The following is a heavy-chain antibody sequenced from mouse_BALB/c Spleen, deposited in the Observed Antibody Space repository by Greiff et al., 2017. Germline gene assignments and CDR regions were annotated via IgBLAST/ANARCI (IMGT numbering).Heavy chain of an antibody. J-gene: IGHJ1*01. CDR1: GFNIKDTY. CDR3: ARDGSSYRYFDV. CDR2: IDPANGNT. D-gene: IGHD1-1*01. Sequence: VQLQQSGAELVKPGASVKLSCTASGFNIKDTYMHWVKQRPEQGLEWIGRIDPANGNTKYDPKFQGKATITADTSSNTAYLQLSSLTSEDTAVYYCARDGSSYRYFDVWGAGTTVTVSA. V-gene: IGHV14-3*02.